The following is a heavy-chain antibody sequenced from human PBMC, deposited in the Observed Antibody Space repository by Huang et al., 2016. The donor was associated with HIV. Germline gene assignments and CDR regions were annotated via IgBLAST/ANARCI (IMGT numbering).Heavy chain of an antibody. Sequence: EVQLLESGGDLVQPGGSLRLSCAASGFTFSSYAMSWVRQAPGKGRGWVSAISGSGGSTYYADAVKGRFTISRDNSKNTLYLQMNSLRAEDTAVYYCAKAFSVVTASWGQGTMVTVSS. CDR2: ISGSGGST. CDR1: GFTFSSYA. J-gene: IGHJ3*01. D-gene: IGHD2-15*01. CDR3: AKAFSVVTAS. V-gene: IGHV3-23*01.